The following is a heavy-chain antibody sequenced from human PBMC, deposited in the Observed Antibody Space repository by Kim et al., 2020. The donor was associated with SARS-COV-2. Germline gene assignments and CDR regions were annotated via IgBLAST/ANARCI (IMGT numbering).Heavy chain of an antibody. Sequence: GGSLRLSCAASGFTFDDYGMSWVRQAPGKGLEWVSGINWNGGSTGYADSVKGRFTISRDNAKNSLYLQMNSLRAEDTALYHCARVQYSSSWYVVLGALDYWGQGTLVTVSS. V-gene: IGHV3-20*01. CDR1: GFTFDDYG. J-gene: IGHJ4*02. CDR2: INWNGGST. CDR3: ARVQYSSSWYVVLGALDY. D-gene: IGHD6-13*01.